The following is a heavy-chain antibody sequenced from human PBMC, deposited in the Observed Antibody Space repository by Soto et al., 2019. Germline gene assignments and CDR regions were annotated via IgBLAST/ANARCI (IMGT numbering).Heavy chain of an antibody. Sequence: KTAETLSLTCTVSGGSISSCDWSWIRQPPGKGLEWIGYIDYSGSTNYNASLKSRGTISVDTSKNQFSLKLTSVTAADTAVYYCERDFKNSDAFDIWGQGTMVTVSS. CDR3: ERDFKNSDAFDI. CDR2: IDYSGST. V-gene: IGHV4-59*01. CDR1: GGSISSCD. J-gene: IGHJ3*02.